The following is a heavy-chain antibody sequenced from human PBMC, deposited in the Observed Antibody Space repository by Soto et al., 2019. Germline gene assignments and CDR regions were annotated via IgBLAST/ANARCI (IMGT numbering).Heavy chain of an antibody. CDR2: IYHSGSI. D-gene: IGHD3-10*01. Sequence: SETLSLTCAVSGGSISSGGYSWSWIRQPPGKGLEWIGYIYHSGSIYYNPSLKSRVTISVDRSTNQFSLKLSAVTAADTAVYYCARVWGGAFDIWGQGTMVTVS. V-gene: IGHV4-30-2*01. J-gene: IGHJ3*02. CDR1: GGSISSGGYS. CDR3: ARVWGGAFDI.